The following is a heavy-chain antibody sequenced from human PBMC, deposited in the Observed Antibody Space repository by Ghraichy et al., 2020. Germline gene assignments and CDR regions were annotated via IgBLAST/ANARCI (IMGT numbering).Heavy chain of an antibody. Sequence: GGSLRLSCAASGFTFSGSDMHWVRQASGKGLEWVGRIRNKGNNYATVYGASVKGRFTISRDDSKNTAYLQMNSLKTEDTAVYYCTRFYYESSGYVRPDHYWGQGTPVTVSS. CDR3: TRFYYESSGYVRPDHY. J-gene: IGHJ4*02. CDR1: GFTFSGSD. CDR2: IRNKGNNYAT. V-gene: IGHV3-73*01. D-gene: IGHD3-22*01.